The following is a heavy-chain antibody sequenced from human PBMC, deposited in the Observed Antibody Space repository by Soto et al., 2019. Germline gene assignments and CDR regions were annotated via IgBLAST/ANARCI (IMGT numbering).Heavy chain of an antibody. CDR1: GFIFSNHA. Sequence: GGSLRLSCEASGFIFSNHAMSWVRQAPGKGLEWVSSISSSSSYIYYADSVKGRFTISRDNAKNSLYLQMNSLRAEDTAVYYCARGQRKVVVAATPYYYYYGMDVWGQGTTVTVSS. V-gene: IGHV3-21*01. D-gene: IGHD2-15*01. J-gene: IGHJ6*02. CDR3: ARGQRKVVVAATPYYYYYGMDV. CDR2: ISSSSSYI.